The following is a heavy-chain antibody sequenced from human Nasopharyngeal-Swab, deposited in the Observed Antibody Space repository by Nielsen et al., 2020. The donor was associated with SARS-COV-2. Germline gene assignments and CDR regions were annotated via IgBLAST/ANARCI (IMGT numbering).Heavy chain of an antibody. CDR3: ARMMAGYDGYLQS. Sequence: ASVKVSCKASGYTFTSYDINWVRQAPGHGLEWLGKTQLNNAKTVYAQKFQGRVTMTWNTSITTAYMRLSGLRSDDTAVYYCARMMAGYDGYLQSWGQGTLVTVSS. V-gene: IGHV1-8*01. CDR1: GYTFTSYD. J-gene: IGHJ1*01. CDR2: TQLNNAKT. D-gene: IGHD2-2*03.